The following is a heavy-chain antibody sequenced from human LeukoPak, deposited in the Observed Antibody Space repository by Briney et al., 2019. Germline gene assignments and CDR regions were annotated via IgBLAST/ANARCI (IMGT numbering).Heavy chain of an antibody. V-gene: IGHV4-4*07. CDR2: IYTSRST. CDR3: ARAQRIAAAGTRRPFHYYYGMDV. CDR1: GGSISSYY. J-gene: IGHJ6*02. D-gene: IGHD6-13*01. Sequence: PSETLSLTFTVSGGSISSYYCSWIRQPAGKGLEWIGRIYTSRSTNYNPSLKSRVTMSVDTSKHQFSLKLSSVTAADTAVYYCARAQRIAAAGTRRPFHYYYGMDVWGQGTTVTVSS.